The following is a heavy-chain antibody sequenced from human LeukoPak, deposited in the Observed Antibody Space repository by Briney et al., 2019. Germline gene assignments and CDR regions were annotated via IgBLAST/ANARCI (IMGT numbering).Heavy chain of an antibody. V-gene: IGHV3-7*03. CDR3: ARDGWPGSTYNRPFDC. CDR2: IKEDGSEE. D-gene: IGHD5-24*01. J-gene: IGHJ4*02. Sequence: GGSLRLSCAVSGFTFSKSWMSWLRQAPGKGLEWVANIKEDGSEEYYVDSVKGRFTISRDNAQNSLYLQMNSLRVEDTAMYYCARDGWPGSTYNRPFDCWGQGTLVTVSS. CDR1: GFTFSKSW.